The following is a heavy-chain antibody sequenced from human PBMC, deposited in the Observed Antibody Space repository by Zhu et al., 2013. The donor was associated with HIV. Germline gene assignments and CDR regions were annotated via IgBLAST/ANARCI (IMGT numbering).Heavy chain of an antibody. D-gene: IGHD6-19*01. CDR3: ARGAEYSSGWYGDFQH. CDR2: IIPIFGTA. CDR1: GYTFTTSG. Sequence: QVQLVQSGAEVKKPGASVKVSCKASGYTFTTSGISWVRQAPGQGLEWMGGIIPIFGTANYAQKFQGRVTITADESTSTAYMELSSLRSEDTAVYYCARGAEYSSGWYGDFQHWGQGTLVTVSS. J-gene: IGHJ1*01. V-gene: IGHV1-69*13.